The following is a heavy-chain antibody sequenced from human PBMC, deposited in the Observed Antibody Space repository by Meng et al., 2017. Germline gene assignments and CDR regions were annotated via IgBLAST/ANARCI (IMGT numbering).Heavy chain of an antibody. V-gene: IGHV3-30*01. J-gene: IGHJ4*02. CDR2: ISYDGSNK. CDR1: GFTFSSYA. D-gene: IGHD6-19*01. CDR3: ARSSGYLDY. Sequence: QVQLVESGGGVVQSGRSLRLSCAASGFTFSSYAMHWVRQAPGKGLEWVAVISYDGSNKYYADSVKGRFTISRDNSKNTLYLQMNSLRAEDTAVYYCARSSGYLDYWGQGTLVTVSS.